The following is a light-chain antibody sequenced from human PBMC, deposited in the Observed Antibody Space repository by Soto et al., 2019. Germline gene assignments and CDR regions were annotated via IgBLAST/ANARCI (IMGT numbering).Light chain of an antibody. CDR3: QQSYSTLIT. V-gene: IGKV1-39*01. J-gene: IGKJ5*01. Sequence: DMQMTQSPSSLSASVGDRVTITCRASQSISSYLNWYQQKPGKAPKLLIYAASSLQSGVPSRFSGSGSGTDFTLTISSLQPEDFATYYCQQSYSTLITFGQGTRRRL. CDR2: AAS. CDR1: QSISSY.